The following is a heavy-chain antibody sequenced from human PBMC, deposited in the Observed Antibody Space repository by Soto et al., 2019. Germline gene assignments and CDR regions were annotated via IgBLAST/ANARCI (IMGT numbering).Heavy chain of an antibody. Sequence: ASVKVSCKASGYTFTSYYMHWVRQAPGQGLEWMGIINPSGGSTSYAQKFQGRVTMTRDTSTSTVYMELSSLRSEDTAVYYCAREGWDYDSSGYYYEAYDAFDIWGQGTMVTV. CDR1: GYTFTSYY. V-gene: IGHV1-46*01. CDR2: INPSGGST. CDR3: AREGWDYDSSGYYYEAYDAFDI. D-gene: IGHD3-22*01. J-gene: IGHJ3*02.